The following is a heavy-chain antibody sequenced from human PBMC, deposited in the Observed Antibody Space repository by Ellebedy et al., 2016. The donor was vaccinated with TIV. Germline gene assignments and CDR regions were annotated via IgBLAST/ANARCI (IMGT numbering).Heavy chain of an antibody. CDR1: GYAFGSYS. CDR3: ARKYYFDY. J-gene: IGHJ4*02. Sequence: ASVKVSCKASGYAFGSYSISWVRQAPGQGLEWMGIIDPTADTTTYAQKFQGRLTMTSDKSTSTVYMELSSLRSDDTAVYCARKYYFDYWGQGTLVTVSS. V-gene: IGHV1-46*01. CDR2: IDPTADTT.